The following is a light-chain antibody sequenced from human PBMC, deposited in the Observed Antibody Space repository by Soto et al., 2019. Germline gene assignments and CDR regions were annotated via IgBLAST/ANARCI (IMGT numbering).Light chain of an antibody. V-gene: IGKV3-11*01. Sequence: IFLTQSPDTLSLSPGERATLTCRASQSVTNYIAWYQQRPVQAPRLLIYDASNRATGVPARFSGSRSGTDFTLTISDLEPADFGLYYCQQRLNWPPGFGQGTKVDIK. J-gene: IGKJ1*01. CDR1: QSVTNY. CDR2: DAS. CDR3: QQRLNWPPG.